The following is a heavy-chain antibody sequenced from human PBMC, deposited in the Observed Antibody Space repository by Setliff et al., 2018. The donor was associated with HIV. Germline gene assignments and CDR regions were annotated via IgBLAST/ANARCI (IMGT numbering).Heavy chain of an antibody. Sequence: ASVKVSCKASGYIFTIYAIHWVCQAPGQRLEWMGWINGGNGNTKYSQKFQGRVTITRDATASTAYMELTSLRSEDTAAYYCARVGLYGGYDYVNRAFDIWGQGTMVTVSS. V-gene: IGHV1-3*01. CDR2: INGGNGNT. J-gene: IGHJ3*02. CDR3: ARVGLYGGYDYVNRAFDI. D-gene: IGHD3-16*01. CDR1: GYIFTIYA.